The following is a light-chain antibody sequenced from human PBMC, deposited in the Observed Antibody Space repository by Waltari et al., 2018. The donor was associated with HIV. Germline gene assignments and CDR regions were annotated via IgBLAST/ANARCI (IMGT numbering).Light chain of an antibody. CDR1: SSDVGNYNY. V-gene: IGLV2-11*01. CDR3: CSYAGSYTLGV. J-gene: IGLJ2*01. Sequence: QSALTQPRSVSGSPGQSVTISCTGTSSDVGNYNYFSWYQQHPGKAPKFMIYDVSKRPSGVPDRFSGSKSGNTASLTISGLQAEDEADYYCCSYAGSYTLGVFGGGTKVTVL. CDR2: DVS.